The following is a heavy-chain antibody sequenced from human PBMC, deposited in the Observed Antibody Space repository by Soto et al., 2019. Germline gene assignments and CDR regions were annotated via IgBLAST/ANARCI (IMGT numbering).Heavy chain of an antibody. Sequence: EVQLVESGGGLVQPGGSLRLSCAASGFTFSSYSMNWVRQAPGKGLEWVSYISSSSSTIYYADSVKGRFTISRDNAKHPLYLQMNSLRAEDTAVYYCARHPERIAEIGGFDPWGQGTRVTGSS. D-gene: IGHD6-13*01. CDR2: ISSSSSTI. CDR3: ARHPERIAEIGGFDP. V-gene: IGHV3-48*01. CDR1: GFTFSSYS. J-gene: IGHJ5*02.